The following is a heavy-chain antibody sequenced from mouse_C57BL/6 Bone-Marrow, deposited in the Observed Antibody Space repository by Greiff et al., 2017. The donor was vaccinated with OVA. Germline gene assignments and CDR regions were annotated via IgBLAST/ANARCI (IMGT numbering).Heavy chain of an antibody. V-gene: IGHV7-3*01. CDR2: IRNKANGYTT. D-gene: IGHD2-4*01. CDR1: GFTFTDYY. J-gene: IGHJ4*01. Sequence: DVKLVESGGGLVQPGGSLSLSCAASGFTFTDYYMSWVRQPPGKALEWLGFIRNKANGYTTEYSASVKGRFTISRDNSQSILYLQMNALRAEDSATYYCARGDYDVAMDYWGQGTSVTVSS. CDR3: ARGDYDVAMDY.